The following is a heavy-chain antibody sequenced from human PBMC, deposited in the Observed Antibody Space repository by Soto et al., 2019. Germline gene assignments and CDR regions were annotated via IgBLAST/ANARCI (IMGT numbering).Heavy chain of an antibody. CDR2: MNAGVGNT. V-gene: IGHV1-3*01. Sequence: HVELVQSGADVKKPGSSVTISCKASGYTCTDYALHWGRQAPGQRLEWMGWMNAGVGNTLYSQKFQGRFTITRDTSGSTAYMELNSLKSEDTAIYYCAKDTGYTVGSLNYWGQGTLVTVSS. CDR1: GYTCTDYA. CDR3: AKDTGYTVGSLNY. J-gene: IGHJ4*02. D-gene: IGHD3-10*01.